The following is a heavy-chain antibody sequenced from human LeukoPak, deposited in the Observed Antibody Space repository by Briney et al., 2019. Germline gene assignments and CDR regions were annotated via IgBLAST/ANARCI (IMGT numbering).Heavy chain of an antibody. Sequence: SETLSLTCAVSGGSISSGGYSWSWIRQPPGKGLEWIGYIYHSGSTYYNPSLKSRVTISVDRSKSQFSLKLSSVTAADTAVYYCARYPGVGATAAISAFDIWGQGTMVTVSS. CDR3: ARYPGVGATAAISAFDI. V-gene: IGHV4-30-2*01. D-gene: IGHD1-26*01. J-gene: IGHJ3*02. CDR1: GGSISSGGYS. CDR2: IYHSGST.